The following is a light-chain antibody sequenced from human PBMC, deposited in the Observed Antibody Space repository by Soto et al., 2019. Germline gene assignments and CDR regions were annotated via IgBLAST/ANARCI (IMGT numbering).Light chain of an antibody. CDR2: GTS. CDR3: QQYVSWT. V-gene: IGKV3-20*01. Sequence: EIVLTQSPGTLSVSPGERATLSCRASQTISSKYLAWYQQKPGQAPSLLIYGTSSSATGIPDRVSGIGSGTDFTLTISSLELEDSAIYYCQQYVSWTFGQGTKVEIK. CDR1: QTISSKY. J-gene: IGKJ1*01.